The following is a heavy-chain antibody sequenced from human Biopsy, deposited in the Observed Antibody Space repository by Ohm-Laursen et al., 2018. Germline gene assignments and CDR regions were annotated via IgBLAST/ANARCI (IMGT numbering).Heavy chain of an antibody. V-gene: IGHV1-18*01. CDR1: GYRFYKYG. CDR3: GRDYYYNGTDI. CDR2: VSGYNGVT. Sequence: GPVEGFCQGSGYRFYKYGFRWVRQASGQKPEGVGWVSGYNGVTNYARKFQGRVTMTIEKSTTTAYMELRGLRSDDTAVYYCGRDYYYNGTDIWGPGTTLTVSS. J-gene: IGHJ6*02.